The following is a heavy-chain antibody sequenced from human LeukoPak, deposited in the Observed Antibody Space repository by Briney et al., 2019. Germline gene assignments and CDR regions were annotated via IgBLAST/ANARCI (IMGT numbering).Heavy chain of an antibody. J-gene: IGHJ4*02. Sequence: GGSLRLSCAASGFTVSSSYMSWVRQAPGKGLEWVSVTYAGGSTYYADSVKGRFTISRDNSKNTLYLQLNSLRAEDTAVYYCAKKRGYNYGYDYWGQGTLVTVPS. CDR1: GFTVSSSY. V-gene: IGHV3-53*01. CDR3: AKKRGYNYGYDY. CDR2: TYAGGST. D-gene: IGHD5-18*01.